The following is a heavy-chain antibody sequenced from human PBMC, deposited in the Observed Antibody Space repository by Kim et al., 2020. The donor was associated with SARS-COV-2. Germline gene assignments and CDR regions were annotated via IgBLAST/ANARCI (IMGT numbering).Heavy chain of an antibody. CDR3: AKEPIRQWLVSYFDY. Sequence: GGSLRLSCAASGFTFSSYGMHWVRQAPGKGLEWVAVISYDGSNKYYADSVKGRFTISRDNSKNTLYLQMNSLRAEDTAVYYCAKEPIRQWLVSYFDYWG. J-gene: IGHJ4*01. D-gene: IGHD6-19*01. V-gene: IGHV3-30*18. CDR1: GFTFSSYG. CDR2: ISYDGSNK.